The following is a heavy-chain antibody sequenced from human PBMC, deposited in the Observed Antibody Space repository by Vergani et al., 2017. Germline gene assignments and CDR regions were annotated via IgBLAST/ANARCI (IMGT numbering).Heavy chain of an antibody. CDR3: ARDQYKMSSSCNYCYGMDV. D-gene: IGHD6-13*01. J-gene: IGHJ6*02. CDR2: ISAYNGNT. CDR1: GYTFTSYG. Sequence: QVQLVQSGAEVKKPGASVKVSCKASGYTFTSYGISWVRQAPGQGLEWMGWISAYNGNTNYAQKLQGRGTMTTDTSTSTAYMELRSLRSDDTAVYYCARDQYKMSSSCNYCYGMDVWGQGTTVTVSS. V-gene: IGHV1-18*04.